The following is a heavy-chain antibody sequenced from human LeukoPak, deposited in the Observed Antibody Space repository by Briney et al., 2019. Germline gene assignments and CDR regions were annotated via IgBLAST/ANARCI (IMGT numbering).Heavy chain of an antibody. CDR2: IYHSGST. J-gene: IGHJ4*02. D-gene: IGHD6-13*01. V-gene: IGHV4-4*02. CDR1: GGSISSSNW. Sequence: PSETLSLTCAVSGGSISSSNWWSWVRQPPGKGLEWIGEIYHSGSTNYNPSLKSRVTISVDKSKNQFSLKLSSVTAADTAVYYCARGEGIAAAGQKTIPFDYWGQGTLVTASS. CDR3: ARGEGIAAAGQKTIPFDY.